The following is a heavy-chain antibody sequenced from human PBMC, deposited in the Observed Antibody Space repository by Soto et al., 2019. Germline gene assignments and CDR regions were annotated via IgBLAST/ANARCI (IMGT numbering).Heavy chain of an antibody. CDR1: GGTFSSYA. CDR3: ARGVYCGGDCYFRYYYYYGMDV. V-gene: IGHV1-69*13. J-gene: IGHJ6*02. Sequence: SVKVSCKASGGTFSSYAISWVRQAPGQGLEWMGGIIPIFGTANYAQKFQGRVTITADESTSAAYMELSSLRSEDTAVYYCARGVYCGGDCYFRYYYYYGMDVWGQGTTVTVSS. CDR2: IIPIFGTA. D-gene: IGHD2-21*02.